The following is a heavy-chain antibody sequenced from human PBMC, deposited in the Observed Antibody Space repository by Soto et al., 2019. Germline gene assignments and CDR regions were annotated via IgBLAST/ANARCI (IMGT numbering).Heavy chain of an antibody. Sequence: GGSLRLSCAASGFTFSSYSMNWVRQAPGKGLEWVSYISSSSSTIYYADSVKGRFTISRDNAKKSLYLQMNSLRAEDTAVYYCARYSSGYYFNAENWFDPWGRGTLVTVSS. V-gene: IGHV3-48*01. CDR1: GFTFSSYS. CDR3: ARYSSGYYFNAENWFDP. D-gene: IGHD3-22*01. J-gene: IGHJ5*02. CDR2: ISSSSSTI.